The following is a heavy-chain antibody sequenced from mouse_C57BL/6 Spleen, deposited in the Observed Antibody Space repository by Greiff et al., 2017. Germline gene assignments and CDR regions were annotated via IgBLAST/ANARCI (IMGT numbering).Heavy chain of an antibody. CDR2: IDPSDSYT. CDR3: ASSYDYVGDYAMDY. V-gene: IGHV1-69*01. CDR1: GYTFTSYW. Sequence: QVQLQQPGAELVMPGASVKLSCTASGYTFTSYWMHWVKQRPGQGLEWIGEIDPSDSYTNYNQKFKGKSTLTVDKSSSTAYMQLSSLTSEDSAVYYCASSYDYVGDYAMDYWGQGTSVTVSS. D-gene: IGHD2-4*01. J-gene: IGHJ4*01.